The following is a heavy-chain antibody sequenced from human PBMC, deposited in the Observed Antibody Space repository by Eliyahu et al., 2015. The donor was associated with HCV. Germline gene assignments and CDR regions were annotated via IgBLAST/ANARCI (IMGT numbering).Heavy chain of an antibody. CDR1: GVTFSSYF. Sequence: EVQLLESGGGLVQPGGSLRLSCAASGVTFSSYFMSWVRQAPGRGLEWVSAISDSGGSTYYADSVKGRFTISRDNSKNTLYLQLNSLRAEDTAVYYCANYQQHPAGVDYWGQGTLVTVSS. J-gene: IGHJ4*02. CDR3: ANYQQHPAGVDY. CDR2: ISDSGGST. D-gene: IGHD3-10*01. V-gene: IGHV3-23*01.